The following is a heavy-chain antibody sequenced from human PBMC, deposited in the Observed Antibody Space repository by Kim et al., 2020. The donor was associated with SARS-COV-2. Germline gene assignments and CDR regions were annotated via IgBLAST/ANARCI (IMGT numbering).Heavy chain of an antibody. V-gene: IGHV3-7*01. Sequence: GGSLRLSCTASGFTFNTYWMSWVRQAPGKGLEWVANIEHVGSDKNYVDSVKGRFTISRDNAKSSLYLQMNSLRVEDTAIYYCATHNNWSFGDWGQGTLVTVSS. D-gene: IGHD1-20*01. CDR2: IEHVGSDK. CDR3: ATHNNWSFGD. J-gene: IGHJ4*02. CDR1: GFTFNTYW.